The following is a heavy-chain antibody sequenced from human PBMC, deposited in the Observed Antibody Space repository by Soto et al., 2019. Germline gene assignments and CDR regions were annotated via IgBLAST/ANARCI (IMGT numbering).Heavy chain of an antibody. V-gene: IGHV3-53*01. Sequence: GGSLRLSCAASGFTVSSNYMSWVRQAPGKGLEWVSVIYSGGSTYYADSVKGRFTISRDNSKNTLYLQMNSLRAEDTAVYYCARDSEEYCSGGSCYSGGMDVWGQGTTVTVSS. CDR3: ARDSEEYCSGGSCYSGGMDV. D-gene: IGHD2-15*01. CDR1: GFTVSSNY. CDR2: IYSGGST. J-gene: IGHJ6*02.